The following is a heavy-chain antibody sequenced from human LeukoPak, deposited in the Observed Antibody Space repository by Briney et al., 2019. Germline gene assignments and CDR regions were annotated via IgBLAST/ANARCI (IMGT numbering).Heavy chain of an antibody. CDR3: ARETINCGGDCYDY. CDR2: IDTSGTNI. V-gene: IGHV3-48*03. CDR1: GFTFSSYE. J-gene: IGHJ4*02. D-gene: IGHD2-21*01. Sequence: GGSLRLSCAVSGFTFSSYEMNWVRQAPGKGLEWVSYIDTSGTNIYYAGSVKGRFTVSRDNAKNSLYLQMNSLRAEDTGIYYCARETINCGGDCYDYWGQGALVTVSS.